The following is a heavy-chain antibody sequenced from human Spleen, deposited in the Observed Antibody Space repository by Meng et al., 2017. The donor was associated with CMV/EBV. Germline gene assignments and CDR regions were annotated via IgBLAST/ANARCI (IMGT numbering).Heavy chain of an antibody. CDR1: GYTFTSYG. CDR2: IIPIAGVA. V-gene: IGHV1-69*04. J-gene: IGHJ6*02. CDR3: AKDRDIVVVRGYYYYYGLDV. D-gene: IGHD2-2*01. Sequence: SVKVSCKASGYTFTSYGISWVRQAPGQGLEWMGRIIPIAGVANYAQKFQGRVTITADRSTSTAYMELSSLKSEDTAMYYCAKDRDIVVVRGYYYYYGLDVWGQGTTVTVSS.